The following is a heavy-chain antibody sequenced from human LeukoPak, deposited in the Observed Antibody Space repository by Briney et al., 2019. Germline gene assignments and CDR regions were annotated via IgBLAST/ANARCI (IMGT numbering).Heavy chain of an antibody. CDR1: AYTFTDYY. CDR2: INPNSGGT. D-gene: IGHD2-15*01. CDR3: ARRPPYCSGGSCYYYYYMDV. V-gene: IGHV1-2*02. Sequence: GASVKVSCKASAYTFTDYYMHWVRQAPGQGLEWMGWINPNSGGTNYAQKFQGRVTMTRDTSITTAYMELRSLRSDDTAVYYCARRPPYCSGGSCYYYYYMDVWGKGTTVTVSS. J-gene: IGHJ6*03.